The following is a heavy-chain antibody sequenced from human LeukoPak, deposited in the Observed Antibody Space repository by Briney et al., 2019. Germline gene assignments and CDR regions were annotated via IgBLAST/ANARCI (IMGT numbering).Heavy chain of an antibody. CDR2: ISGSGGNI. D-gene: IGHD1-1*01. J-gene: IGHJ6*03. CDR1: GFTFSSYA. CDR3: AKANVMRGTTWTYYYIDV. V-gene: IGHV3-23*01. Sequence: GGSLRLSCAASGFTFSSYAMSWVRQAPGKGLEWVSQISGSGGNIDYADSVKGRFSISRDNSENTLHLQMSRLRVEDTAVYFCAKANVMRGTTWTYYYIDVWGKGTTVTVSS.